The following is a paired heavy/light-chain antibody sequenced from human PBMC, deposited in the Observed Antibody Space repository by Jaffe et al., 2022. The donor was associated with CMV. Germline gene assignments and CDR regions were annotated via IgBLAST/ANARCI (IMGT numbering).Heavy chain of an antibody. V-gene: IGHV1-18*04. CDR3: ARDTGGGDLWGSYRYRLDY. Sequence: QVQLVQSGAEVKKPGASVKVSCKASGYTFTSYGISWVRQAPGQGLEWMGWISAYNGNTNYAQKLQGRVTMTTDTSTSTAYMELRSLRSDDTAVYYCARDTGGGDLWGSYRYRLDYWGQGTLVTVSS. CDR2: ISAYNGNT. J-gene: IGHJ4*02. D-gene: IGHD3-16*02. CDR1: GYTFTSYG.
Light chain of an antibody. Sequence: QSALTQPASVSGSPGQSITISCTGTSSDVGGYNYVSWYQQHPGKAPKLMIYDVSNRPSGVSNRFSGSKSGNTASLTISGLQAEDEADYYCSSYTSSSTLTYVFGTGTKVTVL. J-gene: IGLJ1*01. CDR2: DVS. CDR3: SSYTSSSTLTYV. V-gene: IGLV2-14*03. CDR1: SSDVGGYNY.